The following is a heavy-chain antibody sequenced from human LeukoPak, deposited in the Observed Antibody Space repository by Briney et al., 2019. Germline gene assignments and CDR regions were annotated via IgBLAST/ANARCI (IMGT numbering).Heavy chain of an antibody. D-gene: IGHD2-2*01. Sequence: ASVKVSCKASGYTFTGYYMHWVRQAPGQGLEWMGWINPNSGGTNYAHKFQGRVTMTRDTSISTAYMELSRLRSDDTAVYYCARGRRYCSSTSCYEAFDIWGQGTMVTVSS. V-gene: IGHV1-2*07. CDR1: GYTFTGYY. J-gene: IGHJ3*02. CDR2: INPNSGGT. CDR3: ARGRRYCSSTSCYEAFDI.